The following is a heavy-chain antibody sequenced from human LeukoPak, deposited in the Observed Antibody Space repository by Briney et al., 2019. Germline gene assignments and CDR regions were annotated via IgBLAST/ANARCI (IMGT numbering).Heavy chain of an antibody. V-gene: IGHV4-34*01. CDR1: GGSFSGYY. Sequence: SETLSLTCAVYGGSFSGYYWSWIRQSPGKGLEWIGEINHSGSTNYNPSLKSRVTISVDTSKNQLSLKLSSVTAADTAVYYCAREGHNWNDISYYYYYMDVWGKGTTVTVSS. D-gene: IGHD1-20*01. CDR2: INHSGST. J-gene: IGHJ6*03. CDR3: AREGHNWNDISYYYYYMDV.